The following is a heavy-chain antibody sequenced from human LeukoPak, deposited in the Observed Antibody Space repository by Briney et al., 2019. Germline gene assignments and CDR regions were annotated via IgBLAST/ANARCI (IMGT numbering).Heavy chain of an antibody. CDR2: IYSGGST. J-gene: IGHJ4*02. D-gene: IGHD5-18*01. CDR1: GFTVSSNY. V-gene: IGHV3-53*04. CDR3: AKLTKDTAMVPRNPSLVFDY. Sequence: GGSLRLSCAASGFTVSSNYMSWVRQAPGKGLEWVSVIYSGGSTYYADSVKGRFTISRHNSKNTLYLQMNSLRAEDTAVYYCAKLTKDTAMVPRNPSLVFDYWGQGTLVTVSS.